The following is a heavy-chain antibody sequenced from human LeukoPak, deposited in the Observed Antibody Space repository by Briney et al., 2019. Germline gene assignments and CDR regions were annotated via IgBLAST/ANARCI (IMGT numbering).Heavy chain of an antibody. D-gene: IGHD3-22*01. CDR3: ARSARLYYDSSGYYYAYYFDY. CDR1: GDIVSSNSAA. J-gene: IGHJ4*02. Sequence: SQTLSLTCAISGDIVSSNSAAWNWIRQSPSRGLEWLGRTYYRSKWYNDYAVSVKSRITINPDTSKNQFSLQLNSVTPEDTAVYYCARSARLYYDSSGYYYAYYFDYWGQGTLVTVSS. V-gene: IGHV6-1*01. CDR2: TYYRSKWYN.